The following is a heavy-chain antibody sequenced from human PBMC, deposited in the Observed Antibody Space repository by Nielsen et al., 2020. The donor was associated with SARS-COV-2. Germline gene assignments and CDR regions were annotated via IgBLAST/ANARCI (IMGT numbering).Heavy chain of an antibody. V-gene: IGHV3-11*04. J-gene: IGHJ4*02. CDR1: GGSFSDYY. CDR2: ISSSSRTI. D-gene: IGHD6-6*01. CDR3: ASPGSDVDY. Sequence: LSLTCAVYGGSFSDYYMSWIRQAPGKGLEWVSYISSSSRTIFYADSVKGRFTISRDNANNSLYLQMNSLRAEDTAVYYCASPGSDVDYWGQGTLVTVSS.